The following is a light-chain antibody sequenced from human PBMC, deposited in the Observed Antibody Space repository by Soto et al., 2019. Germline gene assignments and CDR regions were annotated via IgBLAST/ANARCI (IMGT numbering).Light chain of an antibody. CDR2: EVT. CDR1: SSDVGGYNF. Sequence: QSVPTQPASVSGSPGQSITISCTGTSSDVGGYNFVSWYQQKPGKAPKLLIYEVTHRPSGISDRFSGSKSGNTASLTISGLQDEDEASYYCCSYARNRLYVFGSATKVTVL. V-gene: IGLV2-14*01. J-gene: IGLJ1*01. CDR3: CSYARNRLYV.